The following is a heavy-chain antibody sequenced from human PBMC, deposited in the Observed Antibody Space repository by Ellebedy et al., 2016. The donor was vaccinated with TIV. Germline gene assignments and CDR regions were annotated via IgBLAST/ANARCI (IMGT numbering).Heavy chain of an antibody. D-gene: IGHD6-13*01. CDR1: GGSISSSSYY. J-gene: IGHJ4*02. V-gene: IGHV4-39*07. CDR3: AREVEAAGRCFDY. CDR2: IYYSGTT. Sequence: SETLSLTCTVSGGSISSSSYYWGWIRQPPGKGLEWIGSIYYSGTTYYNPSLKSRVTISRDTSKNQFSLKLSSVTAADTAVYYCAREVEAAGRCFDYWGQGALVTVSS.